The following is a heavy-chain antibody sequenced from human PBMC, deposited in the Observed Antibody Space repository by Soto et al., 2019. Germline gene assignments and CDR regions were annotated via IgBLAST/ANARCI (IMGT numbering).Heavy chain of an antibody. CDR1: GFTFRNYA. CDR3: AVPTGIEVTGPDY. Sequence: GGALRLSCGASGFTFRNYAMSWVRQAPGKGLQWVSAIGGSGVDTYYADSVKGRFTISRDNSRDTLYLQMSSLRADDTAVYYCAVPTGIEVTGPDYWGQGTLVTVSS. V-gene: IGHV3-23*01. J-gene: IGHJ4*02. D-gene: IGHD6-19*01. CDR2: IGGSGVDT.